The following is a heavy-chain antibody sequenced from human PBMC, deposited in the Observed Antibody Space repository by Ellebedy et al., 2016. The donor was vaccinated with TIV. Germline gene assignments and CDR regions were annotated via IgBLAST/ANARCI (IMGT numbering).Heavy chain of an antibody. Sequence: SLKISCAASGFTFNDYAMHWVRQVPGKGLEWVSGISWNSGNIDYADSEKGRFTISRDNAKNSLYLQMNSLRGEDTALYYCARGSTSLTRGCFDYWGQGTQVTVSS. J-gene: IGHJ4*02. CDR1: GFTFNDYA. CDR3: ARGSTSLTRGCFDY. CDR2: ISWNSGNI. V-gene: IGHV3-9*01. D-gene: IGHD3-10*01.